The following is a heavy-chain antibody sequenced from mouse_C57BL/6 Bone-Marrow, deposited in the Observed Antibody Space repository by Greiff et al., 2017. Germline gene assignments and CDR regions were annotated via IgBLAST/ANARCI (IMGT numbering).Heavy chain of an antibody. D-gene: IGHD4-1*01. Sequence: QVQLKESGAELVRPGASVTLSCKASGYTFTDYEMHWVKQTPVHGLEWIGAIDPETGGTAYNQKFKGKAILTADKSSSTAYMELRSLTSEDSAVYYCTRSANWYYYAMDYWGQGTSVTVSS. CDR3: TRSANWYYYAMDY. CDR2: IDPETGGT. J-gene: IGHJ4*01. CDR1: GYTFTDYE. V-gene: IGHV1-15*01.